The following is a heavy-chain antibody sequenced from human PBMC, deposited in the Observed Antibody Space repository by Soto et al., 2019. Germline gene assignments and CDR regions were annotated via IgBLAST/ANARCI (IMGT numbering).Heavy chain of an antibody. CDR3: ARDLDHQIGYSVGMDV. J-gene: IGHJ6*02. CDR1: GYTFTGYY. V-gene: IGHV1-2*04. Sequence: PPASVKVSCKASGYTFTGYYMHWVRQAPGQGLEWMGWINPNSGGTNYAQKFQGWVTMTRDTSISTAYMELSRLRSDDTAVYYCARDLDHQIGYSVGMDVWGQGTTVTVSS. CDR2: INPNSGGT. D-gene: IGHD6-13*01.